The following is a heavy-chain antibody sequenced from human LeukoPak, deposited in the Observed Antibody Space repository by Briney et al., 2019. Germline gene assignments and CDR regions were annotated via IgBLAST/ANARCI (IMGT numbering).Heavy chain of an antibody. D-gene: IGHD1-1*01. CDR3: VRERYSQVASDVFDI. CDR2: IRSNGGDT. Sequence: TGGSLRLSCAASGFTFSRYTMHSVRQAPGKGLEYVSGIRSNGGDTYYGDSVKGRFTISRDNSKNTMYLQMGSLRADDMAVYYCVRERYSQVASDVFDIWGQGTMVTVSS. V-gene: IGHV3-64*02. CDR1: GFTFSRYT. J-gene: IGHJ3*02.